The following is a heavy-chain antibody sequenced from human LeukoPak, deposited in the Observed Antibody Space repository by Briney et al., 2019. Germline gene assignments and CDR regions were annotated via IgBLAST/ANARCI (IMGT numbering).Heavy chain of an antibody. V-gene: IGHV4-4*07. CDR3: ARDLDHCDSTNCHNWFDP. CDR1: GGSISIYH. CDR2: FYTSGST. J-gene: IGHJ5*02. Sequence: SETLSLTCTVSGGSISIYHWSWIRQPAGKGLEWIGRFYTSGSTSYSPSLKSRVTISVDKSKNQFSLKLRSVTAADTAVYYCARDLDHCDSTNCHNWFDPWGQGTLVAVSS. D-gene: IGHD2/OR15-2a*01.